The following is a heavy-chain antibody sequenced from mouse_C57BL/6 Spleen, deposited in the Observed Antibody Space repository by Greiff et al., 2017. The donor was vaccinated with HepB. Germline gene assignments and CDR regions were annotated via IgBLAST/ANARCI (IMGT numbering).Heavy chain of an antibody. J-gene: IGHJ2*01. V-gene: IGHV3-6*01. D-gene: IGHD1-1*01. CDR2: ISYDGSN. Sequence: VQLQQSGPGLVKPSQSLSLTCSVTGYSITSGYYWNWIRQFPGNKLEWMGYISYDGSNNYNPSLKNRISITRDTSKNQFFLKLNSVTTEDTATYYCASDYYYGSSYWGQGTTLTVSS. CDR3: ASDYYYGSSY. CDR1: GYSITSGYY.